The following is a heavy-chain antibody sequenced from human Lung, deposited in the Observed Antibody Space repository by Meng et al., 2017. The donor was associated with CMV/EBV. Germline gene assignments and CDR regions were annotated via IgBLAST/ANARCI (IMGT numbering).Heavy chain of an antibody. Sequence: SETLSLXCSVSAGSISSYGSFWGWIRQPPGKGLEWIGMIYYSGGTHYNPSLKSRVIVSVDTSKKNFPLKLSSVTASDTAVYYCVRYYDRSGHHYFDYWGQGSXVTVSS. CDR1: AGSISSYGSF. J-gene: IGHJ4*02. V-gene: IGHV4-39*02. CDR3: VRYYDRSGHHYFDY. CDR2: IYYSGGT. D-gene: IGHD3-22*01.